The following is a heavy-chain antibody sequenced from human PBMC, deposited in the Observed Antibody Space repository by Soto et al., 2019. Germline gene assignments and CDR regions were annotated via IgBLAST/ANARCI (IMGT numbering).Heavy chain of an antibody. CDR2: IKQDGSEQ. CDR3: ASIPPSAVGATSEVDY. D-gene: IGHD1-26*01. Sequence: GGSLRLSCAASGLTFSNYWMSWVRQAPGKGLEWVANIKQDGSEQYYSDSVKGRFTISRDNAKNSLYLQMNSLRAEDTGVYYCASIPPSAVGATSEVDYWGQGILVTVSS. J-gene: IGHJ4*02. V-gene: IGHV3-7*01. CDR1: GLTFSNYW.